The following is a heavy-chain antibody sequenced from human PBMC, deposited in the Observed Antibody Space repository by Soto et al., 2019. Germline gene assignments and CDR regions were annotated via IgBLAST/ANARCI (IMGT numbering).Heavy chain of an antibody. D-gene: IGHD3-10*01. CDR1: GGTFSSYA. Sequence: SVKVSCKASGGTFSSYAISWVRQAPGQGLEWMGGIIPIFGTANYAQKFQGRVTITADKSTSTAYMELSSLRSEDTAVYYCATPFTMVRGVITGCYYHGMGVWGQGTTVTVSS. CDR2: IIPIFGTA. CDR3: ATPFTMVRGVITGCYYHGMGV. J-gene: IGHJ6*02. V-gene: IGHV1-69*06.